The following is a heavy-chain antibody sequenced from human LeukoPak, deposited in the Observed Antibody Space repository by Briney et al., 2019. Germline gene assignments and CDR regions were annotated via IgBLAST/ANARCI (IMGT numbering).Heavy chain of an antibody. D-gene: IGHD3-10*01. CDR1: GFTFSSYG. V-gene: IGHV3-23*01. Sequence: GGSLRLSCAASGFTFSSYGMSWVRQAPGKGLEWVSAISGSGGSTYYADPVKGRFTISRDNSKNTLYLQMNSLRAEDTAVYYCAKSSSPFTMVRGVIRRTHFDYWGQGTLVTVSS. CDR3: AKSSSPFTMVRGVIRRTHFDY. CDR2: ISGSGGST. J-gene: IGHJ4*02.